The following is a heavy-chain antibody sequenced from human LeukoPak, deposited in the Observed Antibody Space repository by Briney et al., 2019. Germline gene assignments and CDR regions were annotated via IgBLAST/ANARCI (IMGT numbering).Heavy chain of an antibody. V-gene: IGHV1-2*02. Sequence: ASVKVSCKASGYTFTGYYMHWVRQAPGQGLEWMGWINPNSGGTNYAQKFQGRVTMTRETSISTAYMELSRLRSDDTAVYYCARNLGYCSSTSCPDAFDIWGQGTMVTVSS. CDR3: ARNLGYCSSTSCPDAFDI. J-gene: IGHJ3*02. D-gene: IGHD2-2*01. CDR1: GYTFTGYY. CDR2: INPNSGGT.